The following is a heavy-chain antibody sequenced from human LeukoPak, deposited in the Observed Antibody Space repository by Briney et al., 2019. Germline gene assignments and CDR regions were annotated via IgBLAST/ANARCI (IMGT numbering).Heavy chain of an antibody. V-gene: IGHV4-39*07. D-gene: IGHD3-22*01. J-gene: IGHJ5*02. Sequence: SETLSLTCTVSGGSISSSSYYWGWIRQPPGKGLEWIGSIYYSGSTYYNPSLKSRVTISVDTSKNQFSLKLSSVTAADTVVYYCAREPRITMIVVVSNWFDPWGQGTLVTVSS. CDR3: AREPRITMIVVVSNWFDP. CDR1: GGSISSSSYY. CDR2: IYYSGST.